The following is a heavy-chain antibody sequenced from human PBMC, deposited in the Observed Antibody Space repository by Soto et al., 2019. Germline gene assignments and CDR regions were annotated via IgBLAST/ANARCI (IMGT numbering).Heavy chain of an antibody. J-gene: IGHJ6*02. CDR1: GGSISSDHYH. CDR3: AREDDGGDRDYNGLDV. Sequence: SETLSLTCTVSGGSISSDHYHWTWIRQPPGKGLEWIGYIHYSGSIYYNPSLQSRVTMSVDTSKNLFSLKLSSVTAAGTAVYFCAREDDGGDRDYNGLDVWGQGTTVTVSS. V-gene: IGHV4-30-4*01. D-gene: IGHD2-21*02. CDR2: IHYSGSI.